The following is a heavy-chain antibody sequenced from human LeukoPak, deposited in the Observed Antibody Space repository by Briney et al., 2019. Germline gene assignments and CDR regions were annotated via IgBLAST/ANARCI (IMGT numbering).Heavy chain of an antibody. D-gene: IGHD4-17*01. CDR1: GYTFTSYG. Sequence: ASVKVSCKASGYTFTSYGISWVRQAPGQGLEWMGWISAYNGNTNYAQKLQGRVTMTTDTSTSTAYMELRSLRSDDTAVYYCAGDRNYGDYVFAFDIWGQGTMVTVSS. V-gene: IGHV1-18*01. CDR2: ISAYNGNT. CDR3: AGDRNYGDYVFAFDI. J-gene: IGHJ3*02.